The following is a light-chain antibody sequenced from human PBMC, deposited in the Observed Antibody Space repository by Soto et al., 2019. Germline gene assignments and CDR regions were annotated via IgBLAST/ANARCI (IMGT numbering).Light chain of an antibody. CDR2: DNN. CDR3: QSYDSSLSNLVV. CDR1: SSNTGADYD. J-gene: IGLJ2*01. Sequence: QSVLTQPPSVSGAPGQRVTISCTGSSSNTGADYDVHWYQHLPGSAPKLLIYDNNIRPSGVPDRFSGSKSGTSASLAITGLQAEDEGDYYSQSYDSSLSNLVVFGGGTKLTVL. V-gene: IGLV1-40*01.